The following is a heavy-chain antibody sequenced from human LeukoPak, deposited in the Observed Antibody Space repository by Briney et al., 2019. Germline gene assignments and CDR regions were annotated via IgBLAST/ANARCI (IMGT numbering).Heavy chain of an antibody. D-gene: IGHD3-3*01. J-gene: IGHJ6*03. CDR3: ARVRVHDYYYYYMDV. V-gene: IGHV1-18*01. CDR1: GYTFTSYG. Sequence: ASVKVSCKASGYTFTSYGISWVRQAPGQGLEWMGWISAYNGNTNYAQKLQGRVTMTTDTSTSTAYMELRSLRSDDTAVYSCARVRVHDYYYYYMDVWGKGTTVTVSS. CDR2: ISAYNGNT.